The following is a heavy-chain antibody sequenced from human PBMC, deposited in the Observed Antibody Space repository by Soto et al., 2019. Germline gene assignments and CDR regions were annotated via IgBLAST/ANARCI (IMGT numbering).Heavy chain of an antibody. D-gene: IGHD3-16*02. CDR3: ARVRVGGSRYTNDAFDI. Sequence: SETLSLTCTVSGGSISSYYWSWIRQPPGKGLEWIGYIYYSGSTNYNPSLKSRVTISVDTSKNQFSLKMSSVTAADTDVYYCARVRVGGSRYTNDAFDIWGQGGMVTVSS. V-gene: IGHV4-59*01. CDR1: GGSISSYY. J-gene: IGHJ3*02. CDR2: IYYSGST.